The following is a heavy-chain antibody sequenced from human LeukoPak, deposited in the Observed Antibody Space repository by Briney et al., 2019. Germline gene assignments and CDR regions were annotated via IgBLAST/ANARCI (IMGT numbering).Heavy chain of an antibody. CDR3: AKDIIGNYDFWSGYSFDY. V-gene: IGHV3-9*01. CDR1: GFTFDDYA. Sequence: GGSLRLSCAASGFTFDDYAMHWVRQAPGKGLEWVSGISWNSGSIGYADSVKGRFTISRDNAKNSLYLQMNSLRAEDTALYYCAKDIIGNYDFWSGYSFDYWGQGTLVTVSS. D-gene: IGHD3-3*01. CDR2: ISWNSGSI. J-gene: IGHJ4*02.